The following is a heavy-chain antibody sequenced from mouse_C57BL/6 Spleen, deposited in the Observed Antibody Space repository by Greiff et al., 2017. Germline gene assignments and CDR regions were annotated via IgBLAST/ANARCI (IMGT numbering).Heavy chain of an antibody. V-gene: IGHV1-55*01. J-gene: IGHJ3*01. CDR2: IYPGSGST. D-gene: IGHD3-2*02. CDR1: GYTFTSYW. Sequence: VKLQQPGAELVKPGASVKMSCKASGYTFTSYWITWVKQRPGQGLEWIGDIYPGSGSTNYNEKFKSKATLTVDTSSSTASMQLSSLTSAASAAPDCAREEGSSGYGAYWGRGTLVTVSA. CDR3: AREEGSSGYGAY.